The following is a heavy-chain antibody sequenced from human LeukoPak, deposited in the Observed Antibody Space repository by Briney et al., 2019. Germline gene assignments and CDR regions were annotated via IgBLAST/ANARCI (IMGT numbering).Heavy chain of an antibody. J-gene: IGHJ6*02. D-gene: IGHD2/OR15-2a*01. V-gene: IGHV3-48*02. CDR2: ISSSSKAI. CDR1: GFTFSVYS. CDR3: ARDQDRSSESYGMDV. Sequence: GGSLRLSCTPSGFTFSVYSTNWVRRAPGKGLEWLSYISSSSKAIHYADSVKGRLTISRDKTKNSLYLQMNDLRDEDTAVYFCARDQDRSSESYGMDVWGQGTTVTVSS.